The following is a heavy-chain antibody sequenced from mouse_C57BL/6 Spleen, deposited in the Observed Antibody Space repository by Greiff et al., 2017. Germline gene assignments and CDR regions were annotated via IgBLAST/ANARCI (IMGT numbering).Heavy chain of an antibody. Sequence: EVQLVESGGGLVKPGGSLKLSCAASGFTFSSYAMSWVRQTPEKRLEWVATLSDGGSYTYYPDNVKGRFTLSRENAKNNLYLQMNHLKAEDTAMYYCERDNAVVADYGGKGTTLTVSS. CDR3: ERDNAVVADY. D-gene: IGHD1-1*01. J-gene: IGHJ2*01. V-gene: IGHV5-4*01. CDR2: LSDGGSYT. CDR1: GFTFSSYA.